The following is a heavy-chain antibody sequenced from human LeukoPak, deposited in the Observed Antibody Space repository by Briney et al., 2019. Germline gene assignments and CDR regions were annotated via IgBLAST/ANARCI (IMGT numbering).Heavy chain of an antibody. CDR2: IYSGGST. Sequence: GGSLRLSRAASGFTVSSNYMSWVRQAPGKGLEWVSVIYSGGSTYYADSVKGRFTISRDNSKNTLYLQMNSLRAEDTAVYYCARDQVSIDYYYYGMDVWGQGTTVTVSS. D-gene: IGHD6-6*01. J-gene: IGHJ6*02. V-gene: IGHV3-66*01. CDR3: ARDQVSIDYYYYGMDV. CDR1: GFTVSSNY.